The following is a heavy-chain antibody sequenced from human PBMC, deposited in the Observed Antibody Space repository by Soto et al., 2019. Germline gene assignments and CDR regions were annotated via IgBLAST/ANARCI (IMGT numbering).Heavy chain of an antibody. V-gene: IGHV1-69*13. CDR1: GGTFKTES. CDR3: ARGNEYGGNCEAFDI. D-gene: IGHD2-15*01. J-gene: IGHJ3*02. CDR2: ILPVFDTT. Sequence: QVRLVQSGAEVKKPGSSVKVSCKYSGGTFKTESINWLRQAPGQGLEWMGNILPVFDTTDYAPKFQGRVTITADQATTTAYMELTSLNSQDTALYFCARGNEYGGNCEAFDIWGQGKRVTVS.